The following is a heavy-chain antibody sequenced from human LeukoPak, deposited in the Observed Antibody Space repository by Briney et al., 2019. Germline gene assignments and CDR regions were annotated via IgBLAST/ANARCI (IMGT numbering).Heavy chain of an antibody. CDR1: GGSFSGYY. CDR3: ARDTYEAFDY. Sequence: SETLSLTCAVYGGSFSGYYWSWIRQHPGKGLEWIGYIYYSGSTYYNPSLKSRVTISVDTSKNQFSLKLSSVTAADTAVYYCARDTYEAFDYWGQGTLVTVSS. CDR2: IYYSGST. J-gene: IGHJ4*02. V-gene: IGHV4-31*11. D-gene: IGHD5-12*01.